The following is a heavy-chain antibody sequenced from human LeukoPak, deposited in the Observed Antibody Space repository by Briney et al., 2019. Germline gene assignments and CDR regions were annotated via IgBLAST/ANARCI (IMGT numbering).Heavy chain of an antibody. D-gene: IGHD3-10*01. CDR1: GYTFTTYG. CDR3: ATPSPSGSWYFQH. V-gene: IGHV1-18*01. CDR2: ISAYNRNT. Sequence: ASVKVSCKTSGYTFTTYGISWVRQAPGQGLEWMGWISAYNRNTNYAQKLQGRVSMTTDTSTSTAYMELSSLRSDDTAVYYCATPSPSGSWYFQHWGQGTLVTVSS. J-gene: IGHJ1*01.